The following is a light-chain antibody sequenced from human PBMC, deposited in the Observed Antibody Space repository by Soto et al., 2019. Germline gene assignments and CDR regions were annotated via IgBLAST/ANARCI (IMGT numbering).Light chain of an antibody. J-gene: IGKJ4*01. CDR2: AAS. V-gene: IGKV1-39*01. CDR1: QSISDS. Sequence: DIQMTQSPSSLSASVGDRVTITCRASQSISDSLNWYQHKPGTAPKLLIYAASSLQSGVPSRFSGGGSGTDFTLTISSLQPEDFVTYFCQQANSFPLTFGGGTKVELK. CDR3: QQANSFPLT.